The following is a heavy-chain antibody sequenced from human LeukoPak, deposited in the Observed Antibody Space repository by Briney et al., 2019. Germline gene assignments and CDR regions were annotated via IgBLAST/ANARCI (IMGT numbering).Heavy chain of an antibody. Sequence: ASVKVSCKASGYTFTSYYMHWVRQAPGQGLEWMGIINPSGGSTSYTQKFQGRVTMTRDTSTSTVYMELSSLRSEDAAVYYCAREGFPPKISDFWSGLGPYYYYGMDVWGQGTTVTVSS. CDR1: GYTFTSYY. D-gene: IGHD3-3*01. CDR3: AREGFPPKISDFWSGLGPYYYYGMDV. V-gene: IGHV1-46*01. J-gene: IGHJ6*02. CDR2: INPSGGST.